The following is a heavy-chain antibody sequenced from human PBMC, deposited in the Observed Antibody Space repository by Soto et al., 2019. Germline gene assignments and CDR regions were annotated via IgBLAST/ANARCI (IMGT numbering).Heavy chain of an antibody. CDR1: GYTFTTYG. J-gene: IGHJ6*02. D-gene: IGHD3-16*01. V-gene: IGHV1-18*01. CDR3: AREGEMPYYYYGLDV. CDR2: ISGYNGHT. Sequence: AASVKVSCKASGYTFTTYGITWVRQAPGQGPEWMGWISGYNGHTKYAQKFQGRVTMTTDTSTSTVYMDLRSLTSDDTAVYYCAREGEMPYYYYGLDVWGQGTTVTVSS.